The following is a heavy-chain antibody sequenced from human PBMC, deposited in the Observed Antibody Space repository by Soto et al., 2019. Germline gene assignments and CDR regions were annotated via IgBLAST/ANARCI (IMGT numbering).Heavy chain of an antibody. D-gene: IGHD6-25*01. Sequence: ASVKVSCKASGYSFTSYDINWVRQATGQGLEWMGWMNPKSFNTGYAQKFHGRVTLTMDTSISTAYMELNNLRSEDTAVYYCARAAASLDPWGQGTLVTVSS. CDR2: MNPKSFNT. J-gene: IGHJ5*02. CDR3: ARAAASLDP. CDR1: GYSFTSYD. V-gene: IGHV1-8*01.